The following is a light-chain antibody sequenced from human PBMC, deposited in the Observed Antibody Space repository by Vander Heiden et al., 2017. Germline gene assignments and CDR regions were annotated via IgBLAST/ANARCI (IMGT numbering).Light chain of an antibody. CDR3: SSYTSSSTVV. CDR1: SSDVGGYYY. J-gene: IGLJ2*01. CDR2: EVS. V-gene: IGLV2-14*01. Sequence: QSALTQPASVSGSPGKWNTTSCTGTSSDVGGYYYVSWYQPHTAKPTNLMFYEVSNRPSGVATRFSGSKSGNTASLTISGLQAEDAADYYCSSYTSSSTVVFGGGTKLTVL.